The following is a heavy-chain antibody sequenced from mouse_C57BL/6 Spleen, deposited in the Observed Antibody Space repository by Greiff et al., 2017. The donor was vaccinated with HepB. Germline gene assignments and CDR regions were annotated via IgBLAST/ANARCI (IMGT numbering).Heavy chain of an antibody. CDR2: ISSGGSYT. V-gene: IGHV5-6*01. J-gene: IGHJ3*01. D-gene: IGHD3-2*02. CDR3: ARHGTAQATGWFAY. CDR1: GFTFSSYG. Sequence: VQLVESGGDLVKPGGSLKLSCAASGFTFSSYGMSWVRQTPDKRLEWVATISSGGSYTYYPDSVKGRFTISRDNAKNTLYLQMSSLKSEDTAMYYCARHGTAQATGWFAYWGQGTLVTVSA.